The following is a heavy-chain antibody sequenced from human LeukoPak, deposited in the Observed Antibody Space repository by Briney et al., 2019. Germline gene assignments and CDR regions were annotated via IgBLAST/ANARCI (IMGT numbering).Heavy chain of an antibody. D-gene: IGHD3-16*01. CDR3: AKGGTGGGGY. Sequence: GGSLRLSCAASGFTFSSYAMTWVRHSSGKGLEWVSAISGSGGSIYYADSVKGRFTISRDNSKNKLSLQMNSLRGEDTAVYYCAKGGTGGGGYWGQGTLVTVSS. V-gene: IGHV3-23*01. J-gene: IGHJ4*02. CDR2: ISGSGGSI. CDR1: GFTFSSYA.